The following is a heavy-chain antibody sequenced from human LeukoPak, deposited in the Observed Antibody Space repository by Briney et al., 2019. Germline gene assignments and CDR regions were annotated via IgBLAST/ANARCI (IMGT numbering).Heavy chain of an antibody. CDR1: GYTFTDYY. Sequence: GASVKVSCKASGYTFTDYYMQWVRQAPGQGLEWMGWISAYNGNTNYAQKLQGRVTMTTDTSTSTAYMELRSLRSDDTAVYYCARSTAMVYYFDYWGQGTLVTVSS. CDR2: ISAYNGNT. V-gene: IGHV1-18*04. D-gene: IGHD5-18*01. CDR3: ARSTAMVYYFDY. J-gene: IGHJ4*02.